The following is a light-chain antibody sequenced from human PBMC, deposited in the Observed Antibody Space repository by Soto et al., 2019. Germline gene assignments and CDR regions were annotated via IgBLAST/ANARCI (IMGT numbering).Light chain of an antibody. CDR1: QSVATN. CDR2: GAS. Sequence: EIVMTQSPATLSVSPGERATLSFRASQSVATNLAWYQQKPGQPPRLLIYGASTRATGIPARFSGSGSGTEFTLTINNLQPEDFASYFCLQVYSFPRTFGLGTKVHIK. CDR3: LQVYSFPRT. V-gene: IGKV3-15*01. J-gene: IGKJ1*01.